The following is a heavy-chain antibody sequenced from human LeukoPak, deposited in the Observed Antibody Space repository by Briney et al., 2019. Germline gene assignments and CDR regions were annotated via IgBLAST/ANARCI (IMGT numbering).Heavy chain of an antibody. Sequence: QTGGSLRLSCAASGFTFSSYAMSWVRQAPGKGLEWVASIKEDGSDKYYVESVKGRFTISRENARNSLYLQMNSLRAEDTAVYYCARVLWFGGIYYFDYWGQGTLVTVSS. CDR3: ARVLWFGGIYYFDY. CDR2: IKEDGSDK. J-gene: IGHJ4*02. D-gene: IGHD3-10*01. CDR1: GFTFSSYA. V-gene: IGHV3-7*04.